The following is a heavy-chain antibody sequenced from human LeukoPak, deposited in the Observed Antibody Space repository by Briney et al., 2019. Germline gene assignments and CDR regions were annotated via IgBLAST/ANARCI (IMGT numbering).Heavy chain of an antibody. Sequence: ASVKVSCKASGYTFTGYYMHWVRQAPGQGLEWMGWIIPNSGGTNYAQKFQGRVTMTRDTSISTAYMELSRLRSDDTAVYYCAKRQYCSGGSCYSPKFLYYYYGMDVWGQGTTVTVSS. CDR1: GYTFTGYY. D-gene: IGHD2-15*01. J-gene: IGHJ6*02. CDR3: AKRQYCSGGSCYSPKFLYYYYGMDV. CDR2: IIPNSGGT. V-gene: IGHV1-2*02.